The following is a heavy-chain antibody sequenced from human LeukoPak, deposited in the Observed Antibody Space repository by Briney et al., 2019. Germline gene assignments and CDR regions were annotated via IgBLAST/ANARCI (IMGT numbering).Heavy chain of an antibody. V-gene: IGHV4-4*02. CDR2: ISHSGNT. J-gene: IGHJ2*01. CDR3: ARGRLVVAPLDL. D-gene: IGHD5-12*01. CDR1: GGSISTINS. Sequence: PSETLSLTCAVSGGSISTINSCNWVRQAPGKRLEWIGEISHSGNTNYSPSLKSRVTISVDKSKNQFSLHLTAVTAADTAVYYCARGRLVVAPLDLWGRGTLVTVSS.